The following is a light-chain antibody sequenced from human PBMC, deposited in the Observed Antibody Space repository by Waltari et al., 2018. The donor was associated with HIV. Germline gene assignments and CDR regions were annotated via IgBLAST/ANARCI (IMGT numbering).Light chain of an antibody. Sequence: DIEVTQPPSTLTASVGDTVSLTCRASQSIRNYLAWYQQKPGRAPQLLISEASSLESGVPSRFSGSGSGTVFPLTISSLQPDDFATYYCLQYDNLWTFGQGTKVE. CDR1: QSIRNY. J-gene: IGKJ1*01. V-gene: IGKV1-5*03. CDR3: LQYDNLWT. CDR2: EAS.